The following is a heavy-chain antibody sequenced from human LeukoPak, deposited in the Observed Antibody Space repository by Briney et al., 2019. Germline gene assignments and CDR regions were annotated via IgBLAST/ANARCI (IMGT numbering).Heavy chain of an antibody. Sequence: GGSLRLSCAASGFTFSSYWMHWVRQAPGKGLVWVSRISTDGSSTTYADSVKGRFTISRDNAKNPLYLQMNSLSAEDTAVYYCARVATYYDSSGYNSGYFDYWGQGTLVTVSS. CDR1: GFTFSSYW. V-gene: IGHV3-74*01. J-gene: IGHJ4*02. CDR2: ISTDGSST. D-gene: IGHD3-22*01. CDR3: ARVATYYDSSGYNSGYFDY.